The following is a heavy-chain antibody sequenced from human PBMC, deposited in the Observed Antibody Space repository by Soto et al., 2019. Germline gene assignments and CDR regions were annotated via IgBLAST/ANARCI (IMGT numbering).Heavy chain of an antibody. CDR1: GGSVSGYD. Sequence: PSETLSLTCAVYGGSVSGYDWTWIRQPPGTGLEWIGEINHSGSTNYNPSLKSRVTISVDTSKNQFSLKLTSVTAADTAVYYCARDKITGLFDYWGQGTLVTVSS. CDR3: ARDKITGLFDY. V-gene: IGHV4-34*01. CDR2: INHSGST. J-gene: IGHJ4*02. D-gene: IGHD2-8*02.